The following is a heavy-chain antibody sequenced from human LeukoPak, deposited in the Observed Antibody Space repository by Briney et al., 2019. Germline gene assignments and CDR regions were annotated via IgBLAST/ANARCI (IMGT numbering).Heavy chain of an antibody. CDR2: IYYSGTT. CDR1: GDSISSSSYY. CDR3: ARGPWGSGSPYYFDY. Sequence: SEILSLTCSVSGDSISSSSYYWGWVRQPPGKGLEWIGSIYYSGTTYYNPSLKSRVTISVDTSKNQFSLKLSSVTAADTAVYYCARGPWGSGSPYYFDYWGQGTLVTVSS. J-gene: IGHJ4*02. D-gene: IGHD3-10*01. V-gene: IGHV4-39*01.